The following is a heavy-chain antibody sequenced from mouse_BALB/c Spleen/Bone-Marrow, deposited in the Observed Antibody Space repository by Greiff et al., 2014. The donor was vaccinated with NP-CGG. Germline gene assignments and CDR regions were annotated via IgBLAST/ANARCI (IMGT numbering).Heavy chain of an antibody. V-gene: IGHV3-6*02. CDR3: ARSPRDRPFAY. CDR1: GYSITSGYY. J-gene: IGHJ3*01. CDR2: ISYDGSN. Sequence: VQLQQSGPGLVKPSPSLSLTCSVTGYSITSGYYWYWIRQFPGNILEWMGYISYDGSNNYNPSLKKRISITRDTSKNQFFLKLNSLTTKDTATYYCARSPRDRPFAYWGQGTLVTVSA. D-gene: IGHD3-3*01.